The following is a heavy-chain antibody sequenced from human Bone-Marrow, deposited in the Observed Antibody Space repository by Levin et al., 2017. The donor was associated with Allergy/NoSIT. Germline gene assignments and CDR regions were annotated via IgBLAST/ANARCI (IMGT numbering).Heavy chain of an antibody. V-gene: IGHV3-30-3*01. J-gene: IGHJ4*02. D-gene: IGHD6-13*01. CDR3: ARAPGSGLSWYRVGY. CDR1: GFTFSDYV. CDR2: IPADGNRK. Sequence: GGSLRLSCAASGFTFSDYVMHWVRQAPGKGLEWVALIPADGNRKYFTDSMKGRFSISRDNSNNTLFLQMISLRTDDTAVYYCARAPGSGLSWYRVGYWGQGTLVTVSS.